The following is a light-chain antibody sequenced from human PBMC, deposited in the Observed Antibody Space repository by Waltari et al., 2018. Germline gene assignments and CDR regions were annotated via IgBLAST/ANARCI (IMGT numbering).Light chain of an antibody. CDR1: QTIITW. Sequence: DIQMTQSPSTLSAYVGDTVTITCRASQTIITWLAWYQQKPGKALKLLIYDASTLESGVPSRFSGSGSGTEFTLTISSLQPLDFAVYYCQQYNTYPWTFGQGTQVEI. CDR3: QQYNTYPWT. V-gene: IGKV1-5*01. J-gene: IGKJ1*01. CDR2: DAS.